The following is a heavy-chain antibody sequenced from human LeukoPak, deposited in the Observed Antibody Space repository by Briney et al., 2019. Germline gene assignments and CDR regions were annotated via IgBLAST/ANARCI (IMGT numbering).Heavy chain of an antibody. V-gene: IGHV3-7*01. CDR3: ARWGQTSGWYYLDN. CDR1: GFTLSSNW. J-gene: IGHJ4*02. Sequence: RGSLRLSCGASGFTLSSNWMSWVRQAPGRGLEWVASINQDGSTKYYVDSVKGRFTISRDNAKNSLYLQMNSLRVEDTAVYFCARWGQTSGWYYLDNWGQGTLVTVSS. CDR2: INQDGSTK. D-gene: IGHD6-19*01.